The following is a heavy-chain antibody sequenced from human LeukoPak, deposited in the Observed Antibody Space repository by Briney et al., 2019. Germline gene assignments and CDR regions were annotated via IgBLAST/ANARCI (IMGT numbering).Heavy chain of an antibody. CDR2: ISHSGSI. D-gene: IGHD3-22*01. CDR3: VTYYYGSSAPKRNY. Sequence: PSETLSLTCAVYGGSFSDYFWSWIRQLPGKGLEWIGEISHSGSITYNPSLRSRVTISGDTSKKQFSLKLSSVTAADTAVYYCVTYYYGSSAPKRNYWGQGILVTVSS. V-gene: IGHV4-34*01. CDR1: GGSFSDYF. J-gene: IGHJ4*02.